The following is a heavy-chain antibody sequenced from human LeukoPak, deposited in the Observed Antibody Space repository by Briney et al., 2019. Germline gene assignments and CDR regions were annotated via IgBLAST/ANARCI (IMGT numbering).Heavy chain of an antibody. CDR1: GGSISSGDYY. V-gene: IGHV4-30-4*01. CDR3: ARVWASSGRTRSYWYFDL. Sequence: SETLSLTCTVSGGSISSGDYYWSWIRQPPGKGLEWIGYIYYSGSTYYNPSLKSRVTISVDTSKNQFSLKLSSVTAADTAVYYCARVWASSGRTRSYWYFDLWGRGTLVTVSS. J-gene: IGHJ2*01. CDR2: IYYSGST. D-gene: IGHD6-19*01.